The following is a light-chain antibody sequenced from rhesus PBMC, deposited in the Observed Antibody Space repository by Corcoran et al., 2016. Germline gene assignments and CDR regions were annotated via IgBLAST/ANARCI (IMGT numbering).Light chain of an antibody. CDR2: DAS. CDR3: QQHNSYPFT. J-gene: IGKJ3*01. Sequence: DIQMTQSPSSLSASVGDTVTITCQASQGISKYLAWYQQKPGKAPKLLIYDASTFKSGVPSRFSGSGSGTEFTLTISSLQPEDFATYYCQQHNSYPFTFGPGTKLDIK. CDR1: QGISKY. V-gene: IGKV1-25*01.